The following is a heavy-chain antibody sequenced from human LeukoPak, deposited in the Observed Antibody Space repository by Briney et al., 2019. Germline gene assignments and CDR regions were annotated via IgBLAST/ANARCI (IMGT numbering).Heavy chain of an antibody. CDR2: INPNSGGT. Sequence: ASVKVSCKASGYTFTGYYMHWVRQAPGQGLEWMGWINPNSGGTNYAQKFQGRVTMTRDTSISTAYMELSRLRSDDTAEYYCAREVLLWFGEYYDYWGQGTLVTVSS. J-gene: IGHJ4*02. CDR1: GYTFTGYY. D-gene: IGHD3-10*01. V-gene: IGHV1-2*02. CDR3: AREVLLWFGEYYDY.